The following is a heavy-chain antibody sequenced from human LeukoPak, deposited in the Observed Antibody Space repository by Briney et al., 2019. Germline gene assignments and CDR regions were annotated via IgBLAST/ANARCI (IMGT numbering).Heavy chain of an antibody. CDR1: GGSISNSRDN. CDR2: IYYSGST. V-gene: IGHV4-39*07. J-gene: IGHJ4*02. Sequence: PSETLSLTCTVSGGSISNSRDNWGWIRQPPGKGLEWIGSIYYSGSTYYKPSLKSRVTILVDTSKNQFSLKLSSVTAADTAVYYCARSRLGSNFDYWGQGTLVTVSS. CDR3: ARSRLGSNFDY. D-gene: IGHD7-27*01.